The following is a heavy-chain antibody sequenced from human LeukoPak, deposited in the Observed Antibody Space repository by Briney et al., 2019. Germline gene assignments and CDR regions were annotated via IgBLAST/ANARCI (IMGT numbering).Heavy chain of an antibody. CDR2: IYHSGST. V-gene: IGHV4-4*02. J-gene: IGHJ3*02. D-gene: IGHD3-22*01. Sequence: SETLSLTCAVSGGSISSSNWWSWVRQPPGKGLEWIGEIYHSGSTNYNPSLKSRVTISVDKSKNQFSLKLSSVTAADTAVYYCARRITMIVGAFDIWGQGAMVTVSS. CDR1: GGSISSSNW. CDR3: ARRITMIVGAFDI.